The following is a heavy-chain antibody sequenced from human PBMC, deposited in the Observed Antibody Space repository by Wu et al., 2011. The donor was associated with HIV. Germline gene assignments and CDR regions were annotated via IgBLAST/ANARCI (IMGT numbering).Heavy chain of an antibody. CDR3: AREGGRSTVTPRVYYYYYYYMDV. CDR2: TSAYNGDT. J-gene: IGHJ6*03. V-gene: IGHV1-18*01. Sequence: QVQLVQSGAEVKKPGASVKVSCKASGYTFTSFGVSWVRQAPGQGLEWMGWTSAYNGDTNYVQKLQDRVTMTTDTSTSTAYMELRRLRSDDTAVYYCAREGGRSTVTPRVYYYYYYYMDVWGKGTTVTVSS. CDR1: GYTFTSFG. D-gene: IGHD4-17*01.